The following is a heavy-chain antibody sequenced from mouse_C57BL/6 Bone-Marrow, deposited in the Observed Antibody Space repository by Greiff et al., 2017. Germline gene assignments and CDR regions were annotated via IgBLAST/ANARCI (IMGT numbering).Heavy chain of an antibody. CDR3: ARVGSYYGNQDRCFDV. V-gene: IGHV1-26*01. Sequence: VQLKQSGPELVKPGASVKISCKASGYTFTDYYMNWVKQSHGKSLEWIGDINPNNGGTSYNQKFKGKATLTVDKSSSTAYMELRSLTSEDSAVYYCARVGSYYGNQDRCFDVWGTGTTVTVSS. D-gene: IGHD2-1*01. CDR1: GYTFTDYY. CDR2: INPNNGGT. J-gene: IGHJ1*03.